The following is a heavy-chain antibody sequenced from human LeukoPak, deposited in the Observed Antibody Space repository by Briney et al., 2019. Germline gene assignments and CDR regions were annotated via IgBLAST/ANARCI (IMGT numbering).Heavy chain of an antibody. CDR3: AKAGGTYYFDY. CDR2: ISWNSGSI. V-gene: IGHV3-9*01. Sequence: PGGSLRLSCAASGFTFDDYAMHWVRQAPGKGLEWVSGISWNSGSIGYADSVKGRFTISRDNAKNSLYLQMNSLRAEDTALYYCAKAGGTYYFDYWGQGTLVTVSS. D-gene: IGHD2-8*02. CDR1: GFTFDDYA. J-gene: IGHJ4*02.